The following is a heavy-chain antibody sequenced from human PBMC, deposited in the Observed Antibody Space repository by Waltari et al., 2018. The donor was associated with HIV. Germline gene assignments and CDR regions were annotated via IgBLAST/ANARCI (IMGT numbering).Heavy chain of an antibody. CDR1: GGSISSSSYY. J-gene: IGHJ4*02. Sequence: QLQLQESGPGLVKPSETLSLTCTVSGGSISSSSYYWGWIRQPPGQGLEWIGSIYCSGSTYYNPSLKSRVTISVDTSKNQFSLKLSSVTATDTAVYYCASASYDSSGYYLHYWGQGTLVTVSS. CDR2: IYCSGST. D-gene: IGHD3-22*01. CDR3: ASASYDSSGYYLHY. V-gene: IGHV4-39*01.